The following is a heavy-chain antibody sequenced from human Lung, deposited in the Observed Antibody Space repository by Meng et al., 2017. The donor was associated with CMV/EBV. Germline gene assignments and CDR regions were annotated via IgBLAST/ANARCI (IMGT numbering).Heavy chain of an antibody. CDR3: ARDLRLVPSAAPVF. D-gene: IGHD2-2*01. J-gene: IGHJ4*02. V-gene: IGHV1-18*01. CDR1: GYTFNSFG. Sequence: ASVKVSCKTSGYTFNSFGISWVRPAPGQGLEWLGCIIPYTGNTFYAQNLQGRITLTTDRSTSTAYMELRSLTSDDTAVYYCARDLRLVPSAAPVFWGQGTLVTVSS. CDR2: IIPYTGNT.